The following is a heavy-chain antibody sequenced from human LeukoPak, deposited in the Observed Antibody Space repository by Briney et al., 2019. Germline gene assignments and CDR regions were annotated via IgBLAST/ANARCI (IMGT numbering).Heavy chain of an antibody. CDR1: GGSISTYY. CDR2: IRYSGSA. CDR3: ARLVYDSRGYYFDY. V-gene: IGHV4-59*08. D-gene: IGHD3-22*01. Sequence: SETLTLPCTVSGGSISTYYWSWLRQPPGKGLEWIGYIRYSGSANYNPSLRSRVTISVDTSKNQFSLKLSSVTAADTAVYHCARLVYDSRGYYFDYGGQGTLVTVSS. J-gene: IGHJ4*02.